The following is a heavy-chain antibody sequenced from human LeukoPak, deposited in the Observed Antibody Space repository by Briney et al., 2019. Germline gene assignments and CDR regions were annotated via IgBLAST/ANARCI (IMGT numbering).Heavy chain of an antibody. V-gene: IGHV1-8*02. CDR2: MNPNSGNT. D-gene: IGHD5-12*01. CDR3: ARVNRGYSGYDEGGWFDP. CDR1: GYTFTSYY. J-gene: IGHJ5*02. Sequence: ASVKVSCKASGYTFTSYYMHWVRQATGQGLEWMGWMNPNSGNTGYAQKFQGRVTMTRNTSISTAYMELSSLRSEDTAVYYCARVNRGYSGYDEGGWFDPWGQGTLVTVSS.